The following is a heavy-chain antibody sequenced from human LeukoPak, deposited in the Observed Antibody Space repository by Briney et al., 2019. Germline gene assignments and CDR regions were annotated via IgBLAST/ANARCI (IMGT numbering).Heavy chain of an antibody. J-gene: IGHJ4*02. Sequence: GGSLRLSCAASGFTFSSYAMSWVRQAPGKGLEWVSAISGSGGSTYYADSVKGRLTISRDNSKNTLYLQMNSLRAEDTAVYYCAKDIAVVRYYFDYWGQGTLVSVSS. D-gene: IGHD3-22*01. CDR1: GFTFSSYA. CDR3: AKDIAVVRYYFDY. V-gene: IGHV3-23*01. CDR2: ISGSGGST.